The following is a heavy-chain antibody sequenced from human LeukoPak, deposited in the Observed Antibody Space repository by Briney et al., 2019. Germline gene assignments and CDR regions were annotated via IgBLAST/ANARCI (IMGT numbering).Heavy chain of an antibody. CDR2: VDYSGVS. D-gene: IGHD2/OR15-2a*01. J-gene: IGHJ4*02. CDR3: ARQLSKIIETYFDD. CDR1: GGSITNKTDY. V-gene: IGHV4-39*01. Sequence: SETLSLTCRVSGGSITNKTDYWGWIRQTPGKGLEWIGSVDYSGVSYSNPSLKSRVTISVDTSSNLFSMKMRSVTAADTAVYFCARQLSKIIETYFDDWGQGTLVTVSS.